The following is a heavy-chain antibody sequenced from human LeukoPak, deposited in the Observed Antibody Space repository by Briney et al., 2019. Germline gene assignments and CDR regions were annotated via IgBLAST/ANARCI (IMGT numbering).Heavy chain of an antibody. V-gene: IGHV4-34*01. Sequence: SETLSLTCAVYGGSFSGYYWSWIRQPPGKGLEWIGEINHSGSTNYNPSLKSRVTISVDTSKNQFSLKLSSVTAADTAVYYCAKSNGYGLVDIWGQGTVVTVSS. D-gene: IGHD3-10*01. J-gene: IGHJ3*02. CDR2: INHSGST. CDR3: AKSNGYGLVDI. CDR1: GGSFSGYY.